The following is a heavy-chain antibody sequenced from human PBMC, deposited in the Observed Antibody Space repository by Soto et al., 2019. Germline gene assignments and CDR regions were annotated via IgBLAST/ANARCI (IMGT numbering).Heavy chain of an antibody. Sequence: QVQLVQSGAEVKKPGASVKVSCKASGYTFTSYGISWVRQAPGQGLQWMGWISAYNVNTHYAQKLQGRVTMPTDTPTSTDYMELRSLRSDDTAVYYCARDLAVAGPFDYWGQGTLVTVSS. V-gene: IGHV1-18*01. CDR2: ISAYNVNT. D-gene: IGHD6-13*01. J-gene: IGHJ4*02. CDR1: GYTFTSYG. CDR3: ARDLAVAGPFDY.